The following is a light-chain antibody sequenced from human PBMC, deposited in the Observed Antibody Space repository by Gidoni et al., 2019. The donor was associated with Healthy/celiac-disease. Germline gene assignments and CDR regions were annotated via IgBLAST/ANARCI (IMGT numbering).Light chain of an antibody. CDR1: QSISSY. CDR3: QQSYSTPYT. V-gene: IGKV1-39*01. Sequence: IHMIHSPSSLSASVGDRVTITCRASQSISSYLNWYQQKPGKAPRLLIYAASSLQSGVPSRLSGSGSGTDFTITISSLQPEDFATYYCQQSYSTPYTFGQGTKLEIK. CDR2: AAS. J-gene: IGKJ2*01.